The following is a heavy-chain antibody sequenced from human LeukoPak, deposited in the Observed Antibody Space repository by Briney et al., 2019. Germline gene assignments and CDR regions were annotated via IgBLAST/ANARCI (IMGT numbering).Heavy chain of an antibody. CDR1: GGAFSSYA. J-gene: IGHJ4*02. V-gene: IGHV1-69*05. CDR3: ARSTTVVTPFDY. D-gene: IGHD4-23*01. Sequence: SVKVSCKASGGAFSSYAISWVRQAPGQGLEWMGGIIPIFGTANYAQKFQGRVTITTDESTSTAYMELSSLRSEDTAVYYYARSTTVVTPFDYWGQGTLVTVSS. CDR2: IIPIFGTA.